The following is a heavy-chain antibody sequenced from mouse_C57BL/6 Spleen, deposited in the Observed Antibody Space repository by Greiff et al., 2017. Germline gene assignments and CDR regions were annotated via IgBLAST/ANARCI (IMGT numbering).Heavy chain of an antibody. CDR3: ARRGQLRALFDY. D-gene: IGHD3-2*02. V-gene: IGHV1-80*01. J-gene: IGHJ2*01. CDR1: GYAFSSYW. CDR2: IYPGDGDT. Sequence: QVQLQQSGAELVKPGASVKISCKASGYAFSSYWMNWVKQRPGKGLEWIGQIYPGDGDTNYNGKFKGKATLTADKSSSTAYMQLSSLTSEDSAVYFCARRGQLRALFDYWGQGTTLTVSS.